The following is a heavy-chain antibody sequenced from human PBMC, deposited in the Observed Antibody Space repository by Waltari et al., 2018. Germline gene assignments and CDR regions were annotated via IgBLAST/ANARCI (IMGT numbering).Heavy chain of an antibody. CDR3: ARAGEVYDFWSGYPDY. D-gene: IGHD3-3*01. Sequence: QVQLVESGGGVVQPGRSLRLSCAASGFTFSSYALHWVRPVPGKGLEWVAVISYDGSNKYYADSVKGRFTISRDNSKNTLYLQMNSLRAEDTAVYYCARAGEVYDFWSGYPDYWGQGTLVTVSS. J-gene: IGHJ4*02. V-gene: IGHV3-30*16. CDR2: ISYDGSNK. CDR1: GFTFSSYA.